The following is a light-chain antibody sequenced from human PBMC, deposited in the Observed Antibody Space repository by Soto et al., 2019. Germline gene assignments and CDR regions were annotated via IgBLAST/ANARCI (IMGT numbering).Light chain of an antibody. Sequence: QSVLTQPASVSGSPGQSITISCIGTSSDVGSYNLVSWYQQHPGKAPIVLIYEVSERPSGVSNRFSGSKSGNTASLTISGLQAEDEAEYYCCSYAGSRTHVLFGGGTKLTVL. CDR2: EVS. V-gene: IGLV2-23*02. J-gene: IGLJ2*01. CDR3: CSYAGSRTHVL. CDR1: SSDVGSYNL.